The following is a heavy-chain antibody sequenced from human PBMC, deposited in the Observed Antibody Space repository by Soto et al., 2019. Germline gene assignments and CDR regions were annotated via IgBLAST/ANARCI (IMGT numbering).Heavy chain of an antibody. CDR1: GGSISSYY. V-gene: IGHV4-59*08. CDR3: ARQSTVTTFAP. D-gene: IGHD4-17*01. CDR2: IYYSGST. Sequence: PETLSLTCTVSGGSISSYYSSWIRQPPRKGLKWIGYIYYSGSTNYNPSLKSRVTISVDTSKNQFSLKLSSVTAADTAVYCYARQSTVTTFAPWGQGTLVTVSS. J-gene: IGHJ5*02.